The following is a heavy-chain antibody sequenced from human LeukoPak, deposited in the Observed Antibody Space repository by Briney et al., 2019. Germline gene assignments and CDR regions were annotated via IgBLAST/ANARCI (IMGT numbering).Heavy chain of an antibody. CDR2: IYYSGST. J-gene: IGHJ4*02. D-gene: IGHD2-2*01. CDR3: ARLAKVPAANKVVDY. Sequence: SETLSLTCTVYGGSISSSSYYWGWIRQPPGKGLEWIGSIYYSGSTYYNPSLKSRVTISVDTSKNQFSLKLSSVTAADTAVYYCARLAKVPAANKVVDYWGQGTLVTVSS. CDR1: GGSISSSSYY. V-gene: IGHV4-39*01.